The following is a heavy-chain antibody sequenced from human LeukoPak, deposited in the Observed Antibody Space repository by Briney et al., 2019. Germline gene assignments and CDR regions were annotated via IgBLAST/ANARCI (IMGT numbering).Heavy chain of an antibody. J-gene: IGHJ4*02. CDR1: GYSFTGYY. D-gene: IGHD5-12*01. Sequence: ASVKASCKASGYSFTGYYMHWVRQAPGQGLEWMGGINPNSGGTDYAQKFQGRVTMTRDTSISTAYMELSRLTSDDTAVYYCAGLSGYDPYYFDYWGQGTLVAVSS. V-gene: IGHV1-2*02. CDR2: INPNSGGT. CDR3: AGLSGYDPYYFDY.